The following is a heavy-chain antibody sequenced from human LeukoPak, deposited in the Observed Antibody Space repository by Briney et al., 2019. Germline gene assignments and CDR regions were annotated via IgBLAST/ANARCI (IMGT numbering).Heavy chain of an antibody. V-gene: IGHV1-69*05. Sequence: GSSVKVSCKASGGTFSSYAISWVRQAPGQGLEWMGGIIPIFGTANYAQEFQGRVTITTDESTSTAYMELSSLRSEDTAVYYCATSLYYYGSGSSNWFDPWGQGTLVTVSS. CDR2: IIPIFGTA. J-gene: IGHJ5*02. D-gene: IGHD3-10*01. CDR1: GGTFSSYA. CDR3: ATSLYYYGSGSSNWFDP.